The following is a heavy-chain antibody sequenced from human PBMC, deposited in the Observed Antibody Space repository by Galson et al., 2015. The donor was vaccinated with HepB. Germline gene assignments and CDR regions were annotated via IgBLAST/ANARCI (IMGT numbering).Heavy chain of an antibody. CDR3: MYGGFGELRPFDY. CDR1: GGTFSSYT. CDR2: IIPILGIA. D-gene: IGHD3-10*01. Sequence: SVKVSCKASGGTFSSYTISWVRQAPGQGLEWMGRIIPILGIANYAQKFQGRVTITADKSTSTAYMELSSLRSEDTAVYYCMYGGFGELRPFDYWGQGTLVTVSP. J-gene: IGHJ4*02. V-gene: IGHV1-69*02.